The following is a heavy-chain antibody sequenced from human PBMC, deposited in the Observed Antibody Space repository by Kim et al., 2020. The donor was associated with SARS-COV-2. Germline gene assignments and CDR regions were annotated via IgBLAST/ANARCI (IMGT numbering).Heavy chain of an antibody. CDR2: ISSSSSYI. D-gene: IGHD1-26*01. J-gene: IGHJ4*02. Sequence: GGSLRLSCAASGFTFSSYSMNWVRQAPGKGLEWVSSISSSSSYIYYADSVKGRFTISRDNVKNSLYLQMNSLRAEDTAVYYCASTAVRGWELLVYWGQGTLVTVSS. CDR3: ASTAVRGWELLVY. V-gene: IGHV3-21*01. CDR1: GFTFSSYS.